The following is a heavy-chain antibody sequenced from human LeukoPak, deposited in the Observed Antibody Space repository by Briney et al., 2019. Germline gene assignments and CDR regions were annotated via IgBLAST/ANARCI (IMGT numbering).Heavy chain of an antibody. V-gene: IGHV3-7*01. Sequence: GGSLRLSCAASGFTFSSSWMTWVRQAPGKGLEWVASIREDGSEKTSVDSVKGRFTISRDIAKQSVFLQMRAEDTAVYYCARLSAMVRGPEDIFYFEYWGLGTLVTVSS. J-gene: IGHJ4*02. CDR1: GFTFSSSW. CDR3: ARLSAMVRGPEDIFYFEY. CDR2: IREDGSEK. D-gene: IGHD3-10*01.